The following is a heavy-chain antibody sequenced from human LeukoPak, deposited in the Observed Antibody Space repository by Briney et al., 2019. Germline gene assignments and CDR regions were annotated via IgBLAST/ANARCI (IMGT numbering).Heavy chain of an antibody. CDR2: IKNDGNDT. J-gene: IGHJ4*02. D-gene: IGHD3-16*01. V-gene: IGHV3-74*01. Sequence: GGSLRLSCAASGFTFTSHWMHWVRQTPGKGLVWVSGIKNDGNDTAYADSVKGRFTISRDNAKNTLYLQVDSLRAEDTAAYYCARDMNPTVFDFWGQGTLVTVSS. CDR1: GFTFTSHW. CDR3: ARDMNPTVFDF.